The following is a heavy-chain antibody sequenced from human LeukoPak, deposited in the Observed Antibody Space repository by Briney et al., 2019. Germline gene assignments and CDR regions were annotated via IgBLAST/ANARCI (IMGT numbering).Heavy chain of an antibody. Sequence: ASVKVSCKASGYTFTGYYMHWVRQAPGQGLEWMGWINPKSGGTNYAQKFQGRVTMTRDTSISTAYMELSRLRYDDTAVYYCARVRITMVRGVIGDRGMQYWGQGTLVTVSS. J-gene: IGHJ4*02. V-gene: IGHV1-2*02. CDR3: ARVRITMVRGVIGDRGMQY. CDR1: GYTFTGYY. CDR2: INPKSGGT. D-gene: IGHD3-10*01.